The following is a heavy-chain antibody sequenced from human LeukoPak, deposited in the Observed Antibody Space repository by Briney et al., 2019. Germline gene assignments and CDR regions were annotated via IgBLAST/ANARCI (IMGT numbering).Heavy chain of an antibody. CDR3: ARGTVPLDCSSTSCYKGGFDY. CDR2: IYYSGST. CDR1: GGSISSGGYS. J-gene: IGHJ4*02. Sequence: PSQTLSLTCTVSGGSISSGGYSWSWIRQHPGKGLEWIGYIYYSGSTYYNPSLKSRVTISVDTSKNQFSLKLSSVTAADTAVYYCARGTVPLDCSSTSCYKGGFDYWGQGTLVTVSS. D-gene: IGHD2-2*02. V-gene: IGHV4-31*03.